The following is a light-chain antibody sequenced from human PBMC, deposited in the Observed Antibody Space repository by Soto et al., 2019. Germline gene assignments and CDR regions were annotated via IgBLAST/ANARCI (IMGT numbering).Light chain of an antibody. CDR3: CSYAGSYTFV. CDR1: SSDVGGYNY. Sequence: QSALTQPRSMSGSPGQSVTFSCTGTSSDVGGYNYVSWYQHHPGKAPKLLIYDVSKRPSGVPDRFSGSKSGNTASLTISGLQAEDAADYYCCSYAGSYTFVFGSGTKLTVL. V-gene: IGLV2-11*01. CDR2: DVS. J-gene: IGLJ1*01.